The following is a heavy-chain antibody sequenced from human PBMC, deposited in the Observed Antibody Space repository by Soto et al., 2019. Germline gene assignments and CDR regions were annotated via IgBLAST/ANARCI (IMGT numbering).Heavy chain of an antibody. J-gene: IGHJ4*02. CDR1: GGSFSGYY. CDR3: ARGSRETAMVIAPKQFDY. CDR2: INHSGST. V-gene: IGHV4-34*01. Sequence: PSETLSLTCAVYGGSFSGYYWSWIRQPPGKGLEWIGEINHSGSTNYNPSLKSRVTISVDTSKNQFSLKLSSVTAADTAVYYCARGSRETAMVIAPKQFDYWGQGTLVTVSS. D-gene: IGHD5-18*01.